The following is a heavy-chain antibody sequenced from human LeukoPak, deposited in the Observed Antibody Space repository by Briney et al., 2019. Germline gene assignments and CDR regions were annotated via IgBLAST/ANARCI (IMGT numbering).Heavy chain of an antibody. D-gene: IGHD6-13*01. J-gene: IGHJ4*02. CDR1: GFTFGDYG. V-gene: IGHV3-20*04. CDR2: LNWNGGST. Sequence: GGSLRLSCAASGFTFGDYGLSWVRQVPGKGLEWVSGLNWNGGSTGYADSVKGRFTISRDNAKNSLYLQMNSLRAEDTALYYCARDLYSSSWYFVSPGGYWGQGTLVTVFS. CDR3: ARDLYSSSWYFVSPGGY.